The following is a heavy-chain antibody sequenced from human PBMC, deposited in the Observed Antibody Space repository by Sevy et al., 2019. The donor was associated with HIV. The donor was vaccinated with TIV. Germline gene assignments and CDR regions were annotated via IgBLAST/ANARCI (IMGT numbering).Heavy chain of an antibody. CDR2: IKEDGSMI. J-gene: IGHJ4*02. CDR1: GFRFSSYW. CDR3: VRAIGAAGSY. Sequence: GGSLRLSCEASGFRFSSYWMSWVSQAPGKGLEWVANIKEDGSMIYYVDSVKGRFTISRDNAKNSVYLQMTSLRAEDAALYYCVRAIGAAGSYWGQRTLVTVSS. D-gene: IGHD6-13*01. V-gene: IGHV3-7*01.